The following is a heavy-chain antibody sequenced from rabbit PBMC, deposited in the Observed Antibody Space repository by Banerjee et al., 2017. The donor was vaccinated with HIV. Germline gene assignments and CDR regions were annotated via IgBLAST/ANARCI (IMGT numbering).Heavy chain of an antibody. V-gene: IGHV1S45*01. CDR3: ARDAGYAGSNL. CDR2: INTISGDT. J-gene: IGHJ4*01. CDR1: GFSFSNGYV. D-gene: IGHD4-2*01. Sequence: QEQLEESGGDLVKPEGSLTLTCTASGFSFSNGYVMCWVRQAPGKGLEWIACINTISGDTVYATWAKGRFTFSKTSSTTVTLEMTSLTAADTATYFCARDAGYAGSNLWGPGTLVTV.